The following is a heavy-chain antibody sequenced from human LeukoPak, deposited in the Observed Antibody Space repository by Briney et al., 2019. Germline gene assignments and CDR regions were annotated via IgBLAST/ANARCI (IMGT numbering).Heavy chain of an antibody. V-gene: IGHV3-7*01. D-gene: IGHD2-2*01. CDR1: GFTFSNYW. Sequence: GGSLRLSCAASGFTFSNYWMSWVRQAPGKGLEWVANIKQDGSEKYYVDSVKGRFTISRDNAKSSLYLQMNSLRAEDTAVYYCARDTRGESDYWGQGTLVTVSS. CDR2: IKQDGSEK. CDR3: ARDTRGESDY. J-gene: IGHJ4*02.